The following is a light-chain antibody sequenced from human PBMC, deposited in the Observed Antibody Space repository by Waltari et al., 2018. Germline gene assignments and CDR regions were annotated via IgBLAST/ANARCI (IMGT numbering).Light chain of an antibody. CDR2: NVS. CDR1: SSDVGGYTY. Sequence: QSALTQPASVSGSPGQSITISCTGISSDVGGYTYVSWYQQHPGKAPQLIVYNVSNRPSGVSDRFSGSKSGNTASLTISRLQAEDEADYYCNSYSSTTALVMFGGGSKLTVL. CDR3: NSYSSTTALVM. J-gene: IGLJ3*02. V-gene: IGLV2-14*03.